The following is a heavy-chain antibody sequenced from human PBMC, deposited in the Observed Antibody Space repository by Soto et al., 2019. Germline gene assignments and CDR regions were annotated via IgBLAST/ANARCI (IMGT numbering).Heavy chain of an antibody. J-gene: IGHJ4*02. CDR1: GFTFSSYA. V-gene: IGHV3-23*01. Sequence: GESLNISCAASGFTFSSYAMTWVRQAPGKGLEWVSSISGGGNDAYYADSVKGRYTISRDNSKNTLYLQMTSLRADDTAVYYCARSLSLASTDPEPFDYWGQGTPVPGSA. CDR3: ARSLSLASTDPEPFDY. CDR2: ISGGGNDA. D-gene: IGHD3-3*02.